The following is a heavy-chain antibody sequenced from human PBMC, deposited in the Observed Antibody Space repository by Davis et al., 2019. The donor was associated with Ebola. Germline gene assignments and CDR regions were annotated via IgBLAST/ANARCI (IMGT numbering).Heavy chain of an antibody. CDR2: MYFSGRN. D-gene: IGHD6-6*01. J-gene: IGHJ4*02. CDR3: ARHWSSSSGFDY. V-gene: IGHV4-39*01. Sequence: SETLSLTCTVSGGSISSSSYYWGWIRQPPGKGLEWIGSMYFSGRNHYNPSLKSRVTIYVDTSKNQFSLKLSSVTAADTAVYYCARHWSSSSGFDYWGQGTLVTVSS. CDR1: GGSISSSSYY.